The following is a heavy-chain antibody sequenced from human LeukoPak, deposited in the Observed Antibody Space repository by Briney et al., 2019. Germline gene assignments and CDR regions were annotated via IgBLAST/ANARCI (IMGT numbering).Heavy chain of an antibody. D-gene: IGHD6-13*01. CDR1: GFTFDDYT. CDR3: AKGPVYSSSWHAYFDY. J-gene: IGHJ4*02. CDR2: ISWDGGST. V-gene: IGHV3-43*01. Sequence: GSLRLSCAASGFTFDDYTMYWVRQAPGRGLEWVSLISWDGGSTYYADSVKGRFTISRDNSKNSLYLQMNSLRTEDTAWYYCAKGPVYSSSWHAYFDYWGQGTLVTVSS.